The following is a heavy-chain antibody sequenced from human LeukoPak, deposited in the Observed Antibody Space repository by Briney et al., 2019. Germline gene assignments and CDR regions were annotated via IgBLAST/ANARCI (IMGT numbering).Heavy chain of an antibody. J-gene: IGHJ4*02. CDR1: GFTFDDYA. V-gene: IGHV3-9*01. Sequence: GGSLSLSCAAPGFTFDDYAIHWFRQAPGKGLDGVSGISWNSGSVGYADSVKGRFTISRDSAKNSLYLQMNSLRPEDTALFYCARDGGYSGYQYFFDYWGQGTLVTISS. D-gene: IGHD5-12*01. CDR3: ARDGGYSGYQYFFDY. CDR2: ISWNSGSV.